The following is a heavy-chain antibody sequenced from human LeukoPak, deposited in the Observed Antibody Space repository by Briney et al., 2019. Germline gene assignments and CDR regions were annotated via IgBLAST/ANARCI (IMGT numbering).Heavy chain of an antibody. D-gene: IGHD6-6*01. J-gene: IGHJ4*02. CDR3: ARDLAARGDY. CDR2: ISSSSSYI. CDR1: GFTFSSYS. Sequence: SGGSLTLSCAASGFTFSSYSMNWVRQAPGKGLEWVSSISSSSSYIYYAAAVKVRITISRDNDKNSLYLKMNSLRAEDTALYYCARDLAARGDYWGQGTLVTVSS. V-gene: IGHV3-21*01.